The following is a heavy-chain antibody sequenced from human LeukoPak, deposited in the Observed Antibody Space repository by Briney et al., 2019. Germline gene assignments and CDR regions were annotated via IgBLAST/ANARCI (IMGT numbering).Heavy chain of an antibody. Sequence: PGGSLRLSCAASGFTFSNYAMSWVRQAPGKGLEWVSAISGSGGSTYYADSVKGRFTISRDNSKNTLYLQMNSLRAEDTAVYYCAKERGGLMIGPPLAYRYGMDVWGQGTTVTVSS. D-gene: IGHD3-10*01. CDR2: ISGSGGST. CDR1: GFTFSNYA. V-gene: IGHV3-23*01. J-gene: IGHJ6*02. CDR3: AKERGGLMIGPPLAYRYGMDV.